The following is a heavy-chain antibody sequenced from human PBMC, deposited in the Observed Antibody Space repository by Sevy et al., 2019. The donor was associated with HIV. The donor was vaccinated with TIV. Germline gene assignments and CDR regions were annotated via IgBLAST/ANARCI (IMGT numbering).Heavy chain of an antibody. CDR2: FKSKIHGGTT. Sequence: GGSLRLSCTASGFIFGDYGMSWVRQAPGKGLEWIAFFKSKIHGGTTENAASLKGRLTISRDDSKNIVYLQMSNLKTEDTAVYYCTRWSGSQSIFDYWGQGTLVTVSS. V-gene: IGHV3-49*04. CDR1: GFIFGDYG. D-gene: IGHD1-26*01. CDR3: TRWSGSQSIFDY. J-gene: IGHJ4*02.